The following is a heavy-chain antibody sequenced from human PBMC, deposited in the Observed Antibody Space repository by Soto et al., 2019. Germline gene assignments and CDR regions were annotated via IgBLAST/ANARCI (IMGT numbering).Heavy chain of an antibody. CDR2: MSHDGKNK. Sequence: QVQLVESGGGVVQPGRSLRLSCGASGFTFSTNVMHWVRQSPGKGLEWVAFMSHDGKNKNYVDSVKGRFTISRDNSKNTLYLQMDSLRTEDTSLYYCVKDYDRTWSFDYWGQGTLVTVSS. D-gene: IGHD3-3*01. V-gene: IGHV3-30*18. CDR3: VKDYDRTWSFDY. CDR1: GFTFSTNV. J-gene: IGHJ4*02.